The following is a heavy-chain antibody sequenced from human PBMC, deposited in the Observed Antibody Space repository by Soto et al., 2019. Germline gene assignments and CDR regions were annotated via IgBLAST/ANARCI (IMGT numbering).Heavy chain of an antibody. J-gene: IGHJ4*02. D-gene: IGHD3-3*01. CDR1: GYSFTSYW. V-gene: IGHV5-51*01. CDR3: ARHRTYYDFWSGTHFDY. Sequence: PGEFLKISCKGSGYSFTSYWIGWVRQMPGKGLEWMGIIYPGDSDTRYSPSFQGQVTISADKSISTAYLQWSSLKASDTAMYYCARHRTYYDFWSGTHFDYWGQGTLVTVSS. CDR2: IYPGDSDT.